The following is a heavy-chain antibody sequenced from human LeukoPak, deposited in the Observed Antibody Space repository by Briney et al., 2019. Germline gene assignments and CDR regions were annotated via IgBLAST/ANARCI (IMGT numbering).Heavy chain of an antibody. V-gene: IGHV1-18*01. J-gene: IGHJ5*02. Sequence: GASVKVSCKASGYTFTNYGISWVRQAPGQGLEWMGWISAYNGNTHYAQNLQGRVTMTRDTSISTAYMELSRLRSGDTAVYYCARDSDSGTSWTNWFDPWGQGTLVTVSS. D-gene: IGHD1-26*01. CDR3: ARDSDSGTSWTNWFDP. CDR1: GYTFTNYG. CDR2: ISAYNGNT.